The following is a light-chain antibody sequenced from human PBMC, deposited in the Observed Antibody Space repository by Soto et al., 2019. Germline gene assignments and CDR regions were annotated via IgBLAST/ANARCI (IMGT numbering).Light chain of an antibody. J-gene: IGLJ2*01. CDR1: SSDVGGYNY. CDR2: DVS. Sequence: QSALTQPASVSGSPGQSITISCTGTSSDVGGYNYVSWYHQHRGKAPKLMIYDVSNRPSVVSNRFSGSKSGNTASLTISGLQAEDEADYYCSSYTISSTYVVFGGGTKLTVL. V-gene: IGLV2-14*01. CDR3: SSYTISSTYVV.